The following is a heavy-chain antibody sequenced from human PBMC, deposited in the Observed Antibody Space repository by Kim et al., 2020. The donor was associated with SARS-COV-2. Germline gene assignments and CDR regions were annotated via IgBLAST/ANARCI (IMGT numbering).Heavy chain of an antibody. J-gene: IGHJ4*02. CDR2: IYYSGST. CDR1: GGSISSSSYY. Sequence: SETLSLTCTVSGGSISSSSYYWGWIRQPPGKGLEWIGSIYYSGSTYYNPSLKSRVTISVDTSKNQFSLKLSSVTAADTAVYYCARQGIAAAAYWGQGTLVTVSS. CDR3: ARQGIAAAAY. D-gene: IGHD6-13*01. V-gene: IGHV4-39*01.